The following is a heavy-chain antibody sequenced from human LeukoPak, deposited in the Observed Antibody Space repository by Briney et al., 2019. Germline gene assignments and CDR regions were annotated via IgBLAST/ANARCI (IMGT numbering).Heavy chain of an antibody. CDR1: GYTFTGYY. CDR2: INPNSGGT. Sequence: VSVKVSCKASGYTFTGYYMHWVRQAPGQGLEWMGWINPNSGGTNYAQKFQGRVTMTRDTSISTAYMELSRLRSDDTAVYYCARGRLVTMVRGTNYWGQGTLVTVSS. D-gene: IGHD3-10*01. J-gene: IGHJ4*02. CDR3: ARGRLVTMVRGTNY. V-gene: IGHV1-2*02.